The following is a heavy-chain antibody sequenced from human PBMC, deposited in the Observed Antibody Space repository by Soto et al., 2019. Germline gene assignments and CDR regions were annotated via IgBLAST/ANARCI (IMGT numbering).Heavy chain of an antibody. J-gene: IGHJ6*02. Sequence: PGGSLRLSCAASGFTFSSYGMHWVRQAPGKGLEWVAVISYDGSNKYYADSVKGRFTISRDNSKNTLYLQMNSLRAEDTAVYYCAKGGFTIAYGMDVWGQGTTVTVSS. CDR1: GFTFSSYG. CDR2: ISYDGSNK. V-gene: IGHV3-30*18. CDR3: AKGGFTIAYGMDV. D-gene: IGHD2-21*01.